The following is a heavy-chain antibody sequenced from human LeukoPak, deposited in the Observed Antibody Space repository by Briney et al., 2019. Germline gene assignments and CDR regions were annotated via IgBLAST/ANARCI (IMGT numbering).Heavy chain of an antibody. CDR1: GFTFSSYS. J-gene: IGHJ4*02. Sequence: GGSLRLSCAASGFTFSSYSMNWVRQAPGKGLEWVSYITGSSSTIYYADSVKGRFTISRDNAKNSLYLQMNSLRAEDTAVYYCARGAKNFDWPQFDYWGQGTLVTVSS. CDR3: ARGAKNFDWPQFDY. V-gene: IGHV3-48*04. D-gene: IGHD3-9*01. CDR2: ITGSSSTI.